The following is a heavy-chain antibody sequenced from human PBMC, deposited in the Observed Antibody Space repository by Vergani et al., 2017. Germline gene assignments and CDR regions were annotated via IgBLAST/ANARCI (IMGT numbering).Heavy chain of an antibody. CDR3: ARERRGFYYMDV. J-gene: IGHJ6*03. V-gene: IGHV1-69*01. CDR1: GGTFSSYA. D-gene: IGHD3-10*01. Sequence: QVQLVQSGAEVKKPGSSVKVSCKASGGTFSSYAISWVRQAPGQGLEWMGGIIPIFATANYAQKVQGRVTITADESTSTAYMELRSLRSEDTAVYYCARERRGFYYMDVWGKGTTVTVSS. CDR2: IIPIFATA.